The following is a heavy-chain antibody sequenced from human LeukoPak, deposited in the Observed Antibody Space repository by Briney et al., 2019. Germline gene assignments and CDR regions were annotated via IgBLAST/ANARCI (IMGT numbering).Heavy chain of an antibody. Sequence: PSETLSLTCTVSGGSISSYYWSWVRQPAGKGLDWIGRIYTSGSTNYNPSLKSRVTMSVDTSKNQFSLKLSSVTAADTAVYYCAREIRFLEWFVSVDIWGQGTMVTVSS. D-gene: IGHD3-3*01. CDR1: GGSISSYY. CDR2: IYTSGST. V-gene: IGHV4-4*07. J-gene: IGHJ3*02. CDR3: AREIRFLEWFVSVDI.